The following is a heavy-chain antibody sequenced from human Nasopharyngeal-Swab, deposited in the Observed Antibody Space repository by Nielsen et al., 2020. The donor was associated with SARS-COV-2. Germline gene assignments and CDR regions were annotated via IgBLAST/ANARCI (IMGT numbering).Heavy chain of an antibody. Sequence: GGSLRLSCAASGFTFSSYGMHWVRQAPGKGLEWVAVISYDGSNKYYADSVKGRFTISRDNSKNTLYLQMNSLRAEDTAVYYCAKDRAVTTNSWAFDIWGQGTMVTVSS. CDR3: AKDRAVTTNSWAFDI. D-gene: IGHD4-17*01. J-gene: IGHJ3*02. CDR1: GFTFSSYG. V-gene: IGHV3-30*18. CDR2: ISYDGSNK.